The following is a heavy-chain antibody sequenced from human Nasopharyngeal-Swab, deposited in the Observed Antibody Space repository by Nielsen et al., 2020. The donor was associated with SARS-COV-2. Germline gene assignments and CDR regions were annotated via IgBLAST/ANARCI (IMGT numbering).Heavy chain of an antibody. D-gene: IGHD4-17*01. J-gene: IGHJ6*02. Sequence: SETLSLTCTVSGGSISSYYWSWIRQPPGKGLEWIGYIYYSGSTNYNPSLKSRVTISVDTSKNQFSLKLSSVTAADTAVYYCARDSVYYGDYQPYHGMDVWGQGTTVTVSS. CDR2: IYYSGST. V-gene: IGHV4-59*13. CDR1: GGSISSYY. CDR3: ARDSVYYGDYQPYHGMDV.